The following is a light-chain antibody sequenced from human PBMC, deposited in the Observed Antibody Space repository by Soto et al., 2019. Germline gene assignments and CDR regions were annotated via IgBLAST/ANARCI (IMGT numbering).Light chain of an antibody. Sequence: QSALTQPASVSGSPGQSITISCTGPSSDVGSYNLVSWYQHYPGKAPQLIIFEVFKRPSGVSHRFSGSKSGNTASLTISGLQAEDEAKYYCCSYAGRATYVFGGGTELTVL. V-gene: IGLV2-23*02. CDR1: SSDVGSYNL. J-gene: IGLJ2*01. CDR3: CSYAGRATYV. CDR2: EVF.